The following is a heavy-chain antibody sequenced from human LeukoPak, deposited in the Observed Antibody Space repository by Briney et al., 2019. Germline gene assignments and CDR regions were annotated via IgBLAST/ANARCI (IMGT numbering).Heavy chain of an antibody. D-gene: IGHD3-10*01. J-gene: IGHJ4*02. V-gene: IGHV3-23*01. Sequence: GGSLRLSCSASGFTFSIYAMNWVRQAPGKGLEWVSAISGTGLTTYYADSVKGRFTISRDNSKNTLYLQMNSLRAEDTAVYYCAKDRGPFDYWGQGTLVTVSS. CDR3: AKDRGPFDY. CDR1: GFTFSIYA. CDR2: ISGTGLTT.